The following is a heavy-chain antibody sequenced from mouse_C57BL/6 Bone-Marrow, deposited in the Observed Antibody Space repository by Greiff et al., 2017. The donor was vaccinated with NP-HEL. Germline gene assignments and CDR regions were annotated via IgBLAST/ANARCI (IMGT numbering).Heavy chain of an antibody. V-gene: IGHV1-22*01. CDR1: GYTFTDYN. Sequence: VHVKQSGPELVKPGASVKMSCKASGYTFTDYNMHWVKQSHGKSLEWIGYINPNNGGTSYNQKFKGKATLTVNKSSSTAYMELRSLTSEDSAVYYCASPYYYGSSYGFAYWGQGTLVTVSA. CDR2: INPNNGGT. D-gene: IGHD1-1*01. CDR3: ASPYYYGSSYGFAY. J-gene: IGHJ3*01.